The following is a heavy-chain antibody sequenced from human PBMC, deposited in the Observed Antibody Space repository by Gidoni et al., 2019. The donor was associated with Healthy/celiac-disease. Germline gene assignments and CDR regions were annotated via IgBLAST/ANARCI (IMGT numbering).Heavy chain of an antibody. V-gene: IGHV4-59*01. Sequence: QVQLQESGPGLVKPSETLSLTCTVSGGSSSSYYWSWIRQPPGKGLEWIGYIYYSGSTNYNPSLKSRVTISVDTSKNQFSLKLSSVTAADTAVYYCARDAYSSGWSPYYYYGMDVWGQGTTVTVSS. CDR1: GGSSSSYY. CDR3: ARDAYSSGWSPYYYYGMDV. D-gene: IGHD6-19*01. CDR2: IYYSGST. J-gene: IGHJ6*02.